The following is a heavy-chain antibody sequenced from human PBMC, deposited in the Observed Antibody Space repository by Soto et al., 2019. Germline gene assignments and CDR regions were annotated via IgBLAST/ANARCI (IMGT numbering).Heavy chain of an antibody. CDR1: GASISSTRW. CDR2: IYHGRDT. J-gene: IGHJ4*02. CDR3: AATDSGWPTFEAH. V-gene: IGHV4-4*02. D-gene: IGHD6-19*01. Sequence: QVQLQESGPGLVKPAGTLSLTCTVSGASISSTRWWSWVRQPPGKGLEWIGEIYHGRDTNLNPSLKSRVTISVDESKNQFSLRLSSVTAADTAVYYCAATDSGWPTFEAHWGRGSLVTVSP.